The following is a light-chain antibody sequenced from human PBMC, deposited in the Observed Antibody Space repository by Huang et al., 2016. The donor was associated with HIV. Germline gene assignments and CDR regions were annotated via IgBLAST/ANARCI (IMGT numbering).Light chain of an antibody. CDR2: HAS. V-gene: IGKV3-11*01. CDR3: QQRDNWLT. CDR1: QSVKTF. Sequence: IVLTQSPVTLSLAPGQRATLSCRASQSVKTFLAWYQQKPGQAPRLLIHHASKRAPGVPSRFSGSGSGTAFTLTINSLEPEDFAIYYCQQRDNWLTFGGGTTVEI. J-gene: IGKJ4*01.